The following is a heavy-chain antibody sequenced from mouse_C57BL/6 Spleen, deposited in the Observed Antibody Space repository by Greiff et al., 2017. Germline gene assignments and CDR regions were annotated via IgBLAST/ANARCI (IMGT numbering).Heavy chain of an antibody. J-gene: IGHJ2*01. CDR2: IYPGDGDT. CDR3: ARYYYGSSYDY. CDR1: GYAFSSSW. V-gene: IGHV1-82*01. Sequence: QVQLQQSGPELVKPGASVKISCKASGYAFSSSWMNWVKQRPGKGLEWIGRIYPGDGDTNCNGKFKGKATLTADKSSSTAYMQLSSLTSEDSAVDLCARYYYGSSYDYWGQGTTLTVSS. D-gene: IGHD1-1*01.